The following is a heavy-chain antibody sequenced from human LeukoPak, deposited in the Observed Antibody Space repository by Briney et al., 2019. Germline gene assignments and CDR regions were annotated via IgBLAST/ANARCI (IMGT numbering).Heavy chain of an antibody. CDR2: ISAYNGNT. CDR3: AVNQRGTFYSGSFRPYYFDY. Sequence: ASVKVSCKASGYTFTGYYMHWVRQAPGQGLEWMGWISAYNGNTNYAQKLQGRVTMTTDTSTSTAYMELRSLRSDDTAVYYCAVNQRGTFYSGSFRPYYFDYWGQGTLVTVSS. V-gene: IGHV1-18*04. J-gene: IGHJ4*02. CDR1: GYTFTGYY. D-gene: IGHD1-26*01.